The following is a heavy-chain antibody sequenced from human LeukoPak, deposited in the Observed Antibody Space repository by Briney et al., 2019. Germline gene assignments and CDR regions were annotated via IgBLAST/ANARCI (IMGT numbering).Heavy chain of an antibody. CDR3: ARHVRYYDILTGLTSYYFDY. V-gene: IGHV4-59*08. CDR1: GGSISSYY. J-gene: IGHJ4*02. D-gene: IGHD3-9*01. Sequence: SETLSLTCTVSGGSISSYYWSWIRQPPGKGLEWIGYIYYSGSTNYNPSFKSRVTISGDTSKNQFSLKLSSVTAADTAVYYCARHVRYYDILTGLTSYYFDYWGQGTLVTVSS. CDR2: IYYSGST.